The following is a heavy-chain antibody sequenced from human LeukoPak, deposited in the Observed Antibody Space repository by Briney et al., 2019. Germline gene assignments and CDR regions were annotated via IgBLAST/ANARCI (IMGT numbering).Heavy chain of an antibody. Sequence: SETLSLTCTVSGGSISSYYWSWIRQPPGKGLEWIGYIYYSGSTNYNPSLKSRVTISVDTSKNQFSLKLSSVTAADTAVYYCARYSSGWDYYFDYWGQGTLVTVSS. V-gene: IGHV4-59*01. CDR3: ARYSSGWDYYFDY. D-gene: IGHD6-19*01. CDR1: GGSISSYY. CDR2: IYYSGST. J-gene: IGHJ4*02.